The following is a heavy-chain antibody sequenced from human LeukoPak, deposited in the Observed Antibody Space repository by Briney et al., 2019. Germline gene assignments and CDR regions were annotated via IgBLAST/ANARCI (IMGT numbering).Heavy chain of an antibody. J-gene: IGHJ5*02. CDR1: GGSFSGYY. CDR2: INHSGGT. CDR3: ARHVSWWQLVRPLWFDP. V-gene: IGHV4-34*01. Sequence: SETLSLTCAVYGGSFSGYYWSWIRQPPGKGLEWIGEINHSGGTNYNPSLKSRVTISVDTSKNQFSLKLSSVTAADTAVYYCARHVSWWQLVRPLWFDPWGQGTLVTVSS. D-gene: IGHD6-13*01.